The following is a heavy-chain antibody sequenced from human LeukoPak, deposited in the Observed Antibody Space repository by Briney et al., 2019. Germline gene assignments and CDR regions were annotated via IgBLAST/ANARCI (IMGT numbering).Heavy chain of an antibody. D-gene: IGHD1-26*01. CDR3: ARDYSGTYLYYFDY. J-gene: IGHJ4*02. CDR2: ISADNGNT. Sequence: ASVKVSCKASGYTLTRFGITWVPQAPGGGLEWMGWISADNGNTHYAQKFQGRVTMTTDTSTSTYYMELRSLRSGDTAVYYCARDYSGTYLYYFDYWGQGTLVTVSS. CDR1: GYTLTRFG. V-gene: IGHV1-18*01.